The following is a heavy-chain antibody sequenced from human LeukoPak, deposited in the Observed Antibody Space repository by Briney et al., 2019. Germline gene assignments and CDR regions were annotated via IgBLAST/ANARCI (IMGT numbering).Heavy chain of an antibody. V-gene: IGHV3-30*03. CDR2: ISYDGSNK. D-gene: IGHD4-11*01. CDR1: GFTFSSYG. CDR3: ARGYSNYGYAFDI. J-gene: IGHJ3*02. Sequence: GGSLRLSCAASGFTFSSYGMHWVRQAPGKGLEWVAVISYDGSNKYYADSVKGRFTISRDNSKNTLYLQMNSLRAEDTAVYYCARGYSNYGYAFDIWGQGTMVTVSS.